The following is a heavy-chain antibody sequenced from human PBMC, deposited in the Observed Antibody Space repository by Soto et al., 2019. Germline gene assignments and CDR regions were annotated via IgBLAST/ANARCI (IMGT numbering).Heavy chain of an antibody. CDR1: GGSISSSSYY. CDR3: ASITAAAGEDYYYYYYMDV. V-gene: IGHV4-39*01. CDR2: IYYSGST. D-gene: IGHD6-13*01. Sequence: QLQLQESGPGLVKPSETLSLTCTVSGGSISSSSYYWGWIRQPPGKGLEWIGSIYYSGSTYYNPSLKGRVTISVDTSKNQFSLKLSSVTAADTAVYYCASITAAAGEDYYYYYYMDVWGKGTTVTVSS. J-gene: IGHJ6*03.